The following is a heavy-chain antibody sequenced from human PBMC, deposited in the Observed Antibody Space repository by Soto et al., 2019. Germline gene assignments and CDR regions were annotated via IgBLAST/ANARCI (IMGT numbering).Heavy chain of an antibody. J-gene: IGHJ4*02. Sequence: QITLKESGPTLVKPTQTLTLTCTFSGFSLTTSGVGVGWIRQSPGKALDWLASIYWDDDKRYTPSLKSRLTITKDPSRNPVVLTMTNMDPVATGTYYCAHWGDSSGWYNGPGYWGQGTLVTVSS. D-gene: IGHD6-19*01. CDR3: AHWGDSSGWYNGPGY. CDR1: GFSLTTSGVG. CDR2: IYWDDDK. V-gene: IGHV2-5*02.